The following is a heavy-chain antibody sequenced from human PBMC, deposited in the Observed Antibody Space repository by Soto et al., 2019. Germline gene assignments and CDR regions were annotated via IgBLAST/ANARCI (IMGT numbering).Heavy chain of an antibody. V-gene: IGHV4-4*02. CDR3: ARRAGRYNWFDP. CDR1: GGSISSSNG. J-gene: IGHJ5*02. CDR2: IYHSGST. Sequence: SETLSLTCAVSGGSISSSNGWSWVRQPPGKGLEWIGEIYHSGSTNYNPSLKSRVTISVDTSKNQFSLKLSSVTAADTAVYYCARRAGRYNWFDPWGQGTLVTVSS.